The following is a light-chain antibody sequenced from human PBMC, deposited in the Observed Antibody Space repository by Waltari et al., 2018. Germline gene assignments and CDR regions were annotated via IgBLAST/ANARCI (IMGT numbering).Light chain of an antibody. CDR3: SSYTTSSTVYV. CDR1: SSDVGTYDY. CDR2: DVT. Sequence: QSALTQPASVSGSPGQSITISCTGTSSDVGTYDYVSWYQQHPGKAPKLMIYDVTNRPSGIANRFSGSKSGNTASLTISGLQAEDEADYYCSSYTTSSTVYVFGTGTKVTVL. J-gene: IGLJ1*01. V-gene: IGLV2-14*03.